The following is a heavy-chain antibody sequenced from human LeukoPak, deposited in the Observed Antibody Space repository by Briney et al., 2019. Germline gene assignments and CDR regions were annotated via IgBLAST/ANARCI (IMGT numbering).Heavy chain of an antibody. V-gene: IGHV4-31*03. CDR3: ARSSYYYDSSGYFWDYYGMDV. Sequence: NTSQTLSLTCTVSGGSISSGGYYWSWLRQHPGKGLEWIGYIYYSGSTYYNPSLKSRVTISVDTSKNQFSLKLSSVTAADTAVYYCARSSYYYDSSGYFWDYYGMDVWGKGTTVTVSS. J-gene: IGHJ6*04. CDR2: IYYSGST. CDR1: GGSISSGGYY. D-gene: IGHD3-22*01.